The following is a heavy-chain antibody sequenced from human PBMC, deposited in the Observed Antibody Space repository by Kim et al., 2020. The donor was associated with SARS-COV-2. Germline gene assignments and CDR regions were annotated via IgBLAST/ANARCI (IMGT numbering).Heavy chain of an antibody. Sequence: ASVKVSCKASGYTFTGYYMHWVRQAPGQGLEWMGWINPNSGGTNYAQKFQGRVTMTRDTSISTAYMELSRLRSDDTAVYYCARGRYCSSTSCYPHDAFDIWGQGTMVTVSS. CDR3: ARGRYCSSTSCYPHDAFDI. CDR2: INPNSGGT. V-gene: IGHV1-2*02. D-gene: IGHD2-2*01. J-gene: IGHJ3*02. CDR1: GYTFTGYY.